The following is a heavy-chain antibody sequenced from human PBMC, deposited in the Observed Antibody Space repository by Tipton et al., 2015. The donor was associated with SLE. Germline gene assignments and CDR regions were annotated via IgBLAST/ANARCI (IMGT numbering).Heavy chain of an antibody. Sequence: TLSLTCAVYGGSFSGYYWSWIRQPPGKGLEWIGEINHSGSTNYNPSLKSRVTISVDTSKNQFSLKLSSVTAVDTAVYYCARGIAARPRAFDIWGQGTMVTVSS. D-gene: IGHD6-6*01. J-gene: IGHJ3*02. CDR2: INHSGST. CDR3: ARGIAARPRAFDI. V-gene: IGHV4-34*01. CDR1: GGSFSGYY.